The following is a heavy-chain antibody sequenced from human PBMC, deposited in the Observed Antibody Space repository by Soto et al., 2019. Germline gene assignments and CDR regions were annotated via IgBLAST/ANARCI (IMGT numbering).Heavy chain of an antibody. CDR2: ISSSSTTK. V-gene: IGHV3-48*01. J-gene: IGHJ5*02. CDR3: ARDGCSGSNCLNWFDP. D-gene: IGHD2-15*01. CDR1: GVNFSSYS. Sequence: GGSLRLSSAASGVNFSSYSMNWVRQAPGKGLEWVSYISSSSTTKYYADSVKGRFTISRDNAKNSLYLQMNSLRAEDTAVYYCARDGCSGSNCLNWFDPWGQGTLVTVSS.